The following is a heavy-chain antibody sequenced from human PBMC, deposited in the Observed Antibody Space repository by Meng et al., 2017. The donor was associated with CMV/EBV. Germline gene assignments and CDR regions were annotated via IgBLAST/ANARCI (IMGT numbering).Heavy chain of an antibody. V-gene: IGHV1-2*02. CDR1: GYTFTSYD. CDR3: ARDIRSRIAAAGTPPGY. CDR2: INPNSGGT. Sequence: ASVKVSCKASGYTFTSYDINWVRQATGQGLEWMGWINPNSGGTNYAQKSQGRVTMTRDTSISTAYMELCRLRSDDKAVYYCARDIRSRIAAAGTPPGYWGQGTLVTVSS. D-gene: IGHD6-13*01. J-gene: IGHJ4*02.